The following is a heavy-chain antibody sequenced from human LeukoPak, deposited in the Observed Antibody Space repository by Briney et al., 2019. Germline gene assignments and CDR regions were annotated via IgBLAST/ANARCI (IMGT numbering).Heavy chain of an antibody. CDR1: GGPFDSHY. Sequence: PSETLSLTCTVSGGPFDSHYWTGIRQPPGKGLEWMGFIYHSGSAVYSPSLRSRVTMSVDRSKRQSSLNLSSVTAADTAVYYCARGVAVGGTTHFDPWGQGTLVTVSS. D-gene: IGHD6-13*01. J-gene: IGHJ5*02. CDR2: IYHSGSA. V-gene: IGHV4-59*08. CDR3: ARGVAVGGTTHFDP.